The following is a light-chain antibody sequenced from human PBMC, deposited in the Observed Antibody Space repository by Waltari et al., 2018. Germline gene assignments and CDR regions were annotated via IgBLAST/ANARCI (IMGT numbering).Light chain of an antibody. CDR1: QSVLFSSNNENY. Sequence: DIVMTQSPDSLAVSLGERATINCQSSQSVLFSSNNENYLAWYQQKPGQPPKLLIYWASILESGVPDRFSGSGSGTDFTLTISSLQAEDVAVYYCQQYYNTPYTFGQGTKLEIK. CDR2: WAS. J-gene: IGKJ2*01. V-gene: IGKV4-1*01. CDR3: QQYYNTPYT.